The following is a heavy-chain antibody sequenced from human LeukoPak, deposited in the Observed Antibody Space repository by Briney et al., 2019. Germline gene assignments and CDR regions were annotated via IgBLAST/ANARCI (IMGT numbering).Heavy chain of an antibody. Sequence: PGRSLRLSCAASGFTFADYAMHWVRQAPGKGLEWVSGISWNSGSIGYADSVKGRFTISRDNAKNSLYLQMNSLRAEDTALYYCAKDTAVAGHFDYWGQGTLVTVSS. D-gene: IGHD6-19*01. CDR1: GFTFADYA. CDR3: AKDTAVAGHFDY. CDR2: ISWNSGSI. J-gene: IGHJ4*02. V-gene: IGHV3-9*01.